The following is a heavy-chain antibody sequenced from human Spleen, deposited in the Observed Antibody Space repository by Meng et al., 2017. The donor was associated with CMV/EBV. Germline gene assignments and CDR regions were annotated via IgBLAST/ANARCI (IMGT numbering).Heavy chain of an antibody. D-gene: IGHD6-13*01. CDR2: IYPAGSDT. Sequence: GESLKISCKASGYIFSNYWIGWVRQMPGKGLEWMGIIYPAGSDTGYSPSFRGQVIISTDKSITTAFLYWSSLKASDTAMYYCARRYCSSGGCYPQFDHWGQGTLVTVSS. V-gene: IGHV5-51*01. J-gene: IGHJ4*02. CDR3: ARRYCSSGGCYPQFDH. CDR1: GYIFSNYW.